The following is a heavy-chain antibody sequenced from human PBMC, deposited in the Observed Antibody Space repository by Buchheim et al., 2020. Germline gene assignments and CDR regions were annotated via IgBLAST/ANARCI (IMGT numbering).Heavy chain of an antibody. CDR3: TRTGAQYKYYGMDV. V-gene: IGHV3-13*01. Sequence: EVQLVESGGDLVQPGGSLRLSCAASGFTFSSYDMHCVRQTAGKGLEWVSTIGTLGDTYYPDSVKGRFTISRANANNSLHLQMNRLRAGDTAVYYCTRTGAQYKYYGMDVWGQGTT. J-gene: IGHJ6*02. D-gene: IGHD1-14*01. CDR2: IGTLGDT. CDR1: GFTFSSYD.